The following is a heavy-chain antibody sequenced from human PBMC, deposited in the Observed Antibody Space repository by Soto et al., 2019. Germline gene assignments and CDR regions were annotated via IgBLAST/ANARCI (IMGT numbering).Heavy chain of an antibody. CDR1: GYTFTGYY. J-gene: IGHJ4*02. CDR2: INPSGGST. CDR3: ARXDCSGTSCYHSGAGSDY. Sequence: GASVKVSCKTSGYTFTGYYIHWVRQAPGQGLEWMGIINPSGGSTSYAQKFQGRVSMARDTSTSTVYMELSSLGSEDTAVYYCARXDCSGTSCYHSGAGSDYWGQGTLVTVSS. V-gene: IGHV1-46*01. D-gene: IGHD2-2*01.